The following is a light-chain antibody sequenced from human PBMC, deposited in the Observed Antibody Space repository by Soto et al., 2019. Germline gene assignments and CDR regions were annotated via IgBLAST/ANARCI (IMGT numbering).Light chain of an antibody. CDR2: GAN. CDR1: QSLTRNY. Sequence: GISIQSLTRNYLAWYQQKVGQAPRLLIYGANTRAAGIPDRFSGSGSAKDCIRAMSTVEPLQLTVSYDQEDGSSPRGTFGRGTKVDIK. V-gene: IGKV3-20*01. CDR3: QEDGSSPRGT. J-gene: IGKJ3*01.